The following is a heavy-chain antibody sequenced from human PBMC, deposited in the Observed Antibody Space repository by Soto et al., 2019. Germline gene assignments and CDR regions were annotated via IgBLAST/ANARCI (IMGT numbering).Heavy chain of an antibody. CDR1: GFTFSSYG. J-gene: IGHJ3*02. Sequence: VGSLRLSCAASGFTFSSYGMHWVRQAPGKGLEWVAVIWYDGSNKYYADSVKGRFTISRDNSKNTLYLQMNSLRAEDTAVYYCARDPSVGNDAFDIWGQGTMVTVSS. V-gene: IGHV3-33*01. CDR3: ARDPSVGNDAFDI. CDR2: IWYDGSNK. D-gene: IGHD2-15*01.